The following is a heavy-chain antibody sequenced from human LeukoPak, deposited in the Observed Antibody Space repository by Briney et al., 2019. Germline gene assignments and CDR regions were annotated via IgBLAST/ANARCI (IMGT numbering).Heavy chain of an antibody. CDR2: ISSSGSTI. CDR1: GFTFSSYE. D-gene: IGHD2-21*02. J-gene: IGHJ6*03. Sequence: PGGSLRLSCAASGFTFSSYEMNWVRQAPGKGLEWVSYISSSGSTIYYADSVKGRFTISRDNAKNSLYLQMNSLRAEDTAVYYCARGEVVTASLPDYFYYYMDVWGKGTTVTISS. V-gene: IGHV3-48*03. CDR3: ARGEVVTASLPDYFYYYMDV.